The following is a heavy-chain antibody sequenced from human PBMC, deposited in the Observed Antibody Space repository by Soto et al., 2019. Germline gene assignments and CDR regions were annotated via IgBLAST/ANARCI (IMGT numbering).Heavy chain of an antibody. CDR1: GYTFTSYA. CDR2: INAGNGNT. D-gene: IGHD3-9*01. V-gene: IGHV1-3*01. CDR3: ARDYYDILTGYHYYYYYYGMDV. J-gene: IGHJ6*02. Sequence: ASVKVSCKASGYTFTSYAMHWVRQAPGQRLEWMGWINAGNGNTKYSQKFQGRVTITRDTSASTAYMELSSLRSEDTAVYYCARDYYDILTGYHYYYYYYGMDVWGQGTTVTVSS.